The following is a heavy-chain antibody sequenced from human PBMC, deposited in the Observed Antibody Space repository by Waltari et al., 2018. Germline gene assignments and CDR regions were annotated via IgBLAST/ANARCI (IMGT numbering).Heavy chain of an antibody. CDR3: ARTNEEWLDYYFYYYLDV. J-gene: IGHJ6*03. CDR1: GFTFGDYY. V-gene: IGHV3-11*04. Sequence: QERLVESGGGLVKPGGSLRLSCAASGFTFGDYYMSWIRQSPGNGLELISYITNSGETVYYSDSARGRFTVSRDNARNSLYLHMTSLRAEDTAVYYCARTNEEWLDYYFYYYLDVWGRGTAVTVSS. CDR2: ITNSGETV. D-gene: IGHD5-12*01.